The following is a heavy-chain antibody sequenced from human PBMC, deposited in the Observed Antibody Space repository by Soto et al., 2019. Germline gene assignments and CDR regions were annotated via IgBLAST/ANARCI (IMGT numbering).Heavy chain of an antibody. CDR2: ISPYSGET. CDR3: VRDHAAAGFVP. CDR1: GYTFSSYG. D-gene: IGHD6-13*01. J-gene: IGHJ5*02. Sequence: ASVKVSCKTSGYTFSSYGISWVRQAPGQGLEWMGWISPYSGETNYAQKFQGRVTLTTDTSTSTAYMDLRSLRSDDTAACYGVRDHAAAGFVPWG. V-gene: IGHV1-18*01.